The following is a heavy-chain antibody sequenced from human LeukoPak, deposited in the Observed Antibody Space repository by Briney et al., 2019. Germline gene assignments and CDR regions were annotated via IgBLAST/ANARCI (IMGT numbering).Heavy chain of an antibody. CDR2: ISGSGGAS. D-gene: IGHD3-3*01. Sequence: GGSLRLSCAASGFTFSSYAMSWVRQAPGKGLEWVSSISGSGGASYYADSVKGRFTISRDNSKNTLCLQMSSLRAEDTAIYYCAKASTIFRFDYWGQGTLVTVSS. CDR3: AKASTIFRFDY. V-gene: IGHV3-23*01. CDR1: GFTFSSYA. J-gene: IGHJ4*02.